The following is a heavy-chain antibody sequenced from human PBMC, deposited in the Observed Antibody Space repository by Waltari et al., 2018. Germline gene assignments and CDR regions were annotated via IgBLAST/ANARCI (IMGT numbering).Heavy chain of an antibody. CDR3: ARDRGLSWALDAFDI. J-gene: IGHJ3*02. V-gene: IGHV4-4*08. CDR2: IYSSGST. CDR1: GGSISSYY. D-gene: IGHD3-16*01. Sequence: QVQLQESGPGLVKPSETLSLTCTVSGGSISSYYWSWIRQPPGKGLEWIGYIYSSGSTNYHPSLKSRVPISVDTSKNQFSLKLSSVTAADTAVYYCARDRGLSWALDAFDIWGQGTMVTVSS.